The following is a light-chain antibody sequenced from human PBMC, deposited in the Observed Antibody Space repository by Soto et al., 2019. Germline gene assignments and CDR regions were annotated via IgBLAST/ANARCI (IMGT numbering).Light chain of an antibody. CDR2: GAS. CDR1: QSVSNH. V-gene: IGKV3-15*01. Sequence: EIVMTQSPVTLSVSPGERATLSCRASQSVSNHLAWYQQKPGQAPRLLIYGASTRAIGIPARFSGSGSGTEFTLTISSLQSEDLAVYYCQQYNNWPPRTFGQGTKLEIK. J-gene: IGKJ2*01. CDR3: QQYNNWPPRT.